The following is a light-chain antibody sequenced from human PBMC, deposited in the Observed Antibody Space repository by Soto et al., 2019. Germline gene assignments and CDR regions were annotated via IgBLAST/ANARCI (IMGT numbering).Light chain of an antibody. J-gene: IGKJ5*01. Sequence: EVLLTQSPATLSLSPGETATLFCRASQSVTTYLAWYQQKPGQPPRLLIYDASNRATGIPARFSGSGSGTAFTLSPSTLRPEDFAVYYSQQRSKWTPAISFGQGTRLEIK. CDR2: DAS. V-gene: IGKV3-11*01. CDR1: QSVTTY. CDR3: QQRSKWTPAIS.